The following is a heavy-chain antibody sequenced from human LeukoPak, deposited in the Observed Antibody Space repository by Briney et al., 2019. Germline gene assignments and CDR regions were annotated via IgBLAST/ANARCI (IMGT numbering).Heavy chain of an antibody. CDR3: ARAVNSGYLDY. CDR2: INPSGGST. CDR1: GYTFTSYY. Sequence: VASVKVSCKASGYTFTSYYMHWVRQAPGQGLEWMGIINPSGGSTSYAQKFQGRVTMTRDMSTSTVYMELSSLRSEDTAVYYCARAVNSGYLDYWGQGTLVTVSS. V-gene: IGHV1-46*01. D-gene: IGHD6-19*01. J-gene: IGHJ4*02.